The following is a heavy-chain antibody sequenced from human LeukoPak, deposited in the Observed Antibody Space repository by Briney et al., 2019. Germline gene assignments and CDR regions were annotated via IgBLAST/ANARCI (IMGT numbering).Heavy chain of an antibody. CDR2: ISGSGGST. J-gene: IGHJ4*02. D-gene: IGHD1-26*01. CDR1: GFTFSNYA. V-gene: IGHV3-23*01. CDR3: ARFAAVGATADVDY. Sequence: GGSLRLSCAASGFTFSNYAMNWVRQAPGKGLEWVSTISGSGGSTYYADSVKGRFTISGDNAKNSLYLQMNSLRDEDTAVYYCARFAAVGATADVDYWGQGTLVTVSS.